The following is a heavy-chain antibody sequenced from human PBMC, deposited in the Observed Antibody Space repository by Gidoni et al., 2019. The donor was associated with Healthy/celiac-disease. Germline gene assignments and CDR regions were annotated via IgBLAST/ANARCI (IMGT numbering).Heavy chain of an antibody. CDR2: IYSGGST. D-gene: IGHD3-10*01. CDR3: AREGKEVRGADAFDI. CDR1: GFTVSSNY. V-gene: IGHV3-53*01. J-gene: IGHJ3*02. Sequence: EVQLVESGGGLIQPGGSLRLSCAASGFTVSSNYMSWVRQAPGKGLEWVSVIYSGGSTYYADSVKGRFTISRDNSKNTLYLQMNSLRAEDTAVYYCAREGKEVRGADAFDIWGQGTMVTVSS.